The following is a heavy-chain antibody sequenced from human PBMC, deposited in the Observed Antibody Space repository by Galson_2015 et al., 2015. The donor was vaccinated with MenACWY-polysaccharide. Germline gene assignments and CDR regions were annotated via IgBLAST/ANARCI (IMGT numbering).Heavy chain of an antibody. CDR1: GFTFHNYA. CDR2: IGSDGDRT. J-gene: IGHJ4*02. D-gene: IGHD2-15*01. CDR3: AKDCCATTTCCYSTDG. Sequence: SLRLSCAASGFTFHNYAMTWVRQAPGQGLEWVSSIGSDGDRTYYADSVKGRFTVSRDNSRNTLFLQMNTLIAEDTAIYYCAKDCCATTTCCYSTDGWGQGTLGTVSS. V-gene: IGHV3-23*01.